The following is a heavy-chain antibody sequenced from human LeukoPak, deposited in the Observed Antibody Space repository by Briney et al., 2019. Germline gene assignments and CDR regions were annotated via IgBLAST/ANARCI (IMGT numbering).Heavy chain of an antibody. J-gene: IGHJ4*02. V-gene: IGHV3-7*03. D-gene: IGHD1-26*01. CDR3: ARVEYSGNGNLY. CDR1: GLTLINYW. Sequence: GGSLRLSCGVSGLTLINYWMTSVRQVPGKGLEWVANINRDGSGKYYLPSVRGRFTISKDDAKDSLYLQMDSLRPEDTAIYYCARVEYSGNGNLYWGQGTLVTVSS. CDR2: INRDGSGK.